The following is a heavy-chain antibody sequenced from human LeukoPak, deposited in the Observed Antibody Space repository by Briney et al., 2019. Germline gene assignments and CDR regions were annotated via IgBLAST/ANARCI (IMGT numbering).Heavy chain of an antibody. D-gene: IGHD5-24*01. Sequence: SETLSLTCTVSGGSISSYYWNWFRQPPGKGLEWFGYIHSSGSTSYNPSLKSRVTISVDTSKNQVSLNLSSVTAADTAVYYCARALSMATGSFDQWGQGTLVTVSS. CDR3: ARALSMATGSFDQ. CDR2: IHSSGST. CDR1: GGSISSYY. J-gene: IGHJ4*02. V-gene: IGHV4-59*01.